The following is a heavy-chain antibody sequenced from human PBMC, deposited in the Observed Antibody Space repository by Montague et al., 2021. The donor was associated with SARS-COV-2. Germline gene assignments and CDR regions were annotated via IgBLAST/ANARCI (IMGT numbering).Heavy chain of an antibody. Sequence: TLSLTCTVSGGSISSGGYYWSWIHQHPGKGLEWIGYIYYSGSTYYNPSLKSRVTISVDTSKNQFSLKLSSVTAADTAVYYCASARITMLVVVDSFDIWGRGTMVTVSS. CDR1: GGSISSGGYY. D-gene: IGHD3-22*01. CDR3: ASARITMLVVVDSFDI. CDR2: IYYSGST. V-gene: IGHV4-31*03. J-gene: IGHJ3*02.